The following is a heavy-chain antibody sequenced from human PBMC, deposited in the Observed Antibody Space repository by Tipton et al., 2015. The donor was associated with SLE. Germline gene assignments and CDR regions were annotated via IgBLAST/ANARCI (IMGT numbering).Heavy chain of an antibody. V-gene: IGHV3-53*01. J-gene: IGHJ3*02. Sequence: SLRLSCAASGFTVSSNYMSWVRQAPGKGLEWVSVIYSGGSTYYADSVKGRFTISRDNSKNTLYLQMNSLRAEDTAVYYCASGDPEDLLALDAFDIWGQGTMVTVSS. CDR1: GFTVSSNY. CDR2: IYSGGST. D-gene: IGHD1-14*01. CDR3: ASGDPEDLLALDAFDI.